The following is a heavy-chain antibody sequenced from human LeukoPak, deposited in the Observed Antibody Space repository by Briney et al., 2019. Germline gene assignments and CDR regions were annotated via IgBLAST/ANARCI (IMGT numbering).Heavy chain of an antibody. Sequence: TGGSLRLSCAASGFIFDDYAMHWVRQAPGEGLEWVSGISWNSGSIGYADSVKGRFTISRDNAKHSLYLQMNSLRAEDTALYYCAKGGYSYGTDAFDIWGQGTMVTVSS. J-gene: IGHJ3*02. CDR1: GFIFDDYA. CDR2: ISWNSGSI. D-gene: IGHD5-18*01. V-gene: IGHV3-9*01. CDR3: AKGGYSYGTDAFDI.